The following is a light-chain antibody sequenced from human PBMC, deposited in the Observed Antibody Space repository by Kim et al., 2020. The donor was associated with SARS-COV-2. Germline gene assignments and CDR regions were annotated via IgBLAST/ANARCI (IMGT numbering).Light chain of an antibody. CDR3: QSADSSGPYVV. Sequence: SYELTQPPSVSVSPGQTARITCSGDALPKEYAFWYQQRPGQAPLMVIYKDTERPSGIPERFSGSSSGTTVTLTISGVQAEDEADYYCQSADSSGPYVVFGGGTQLTVL. CDR1: ALPKEY. V-gene: IGLV3-25*03. J-gene: IGLJ2*01. CDR2: KDT.